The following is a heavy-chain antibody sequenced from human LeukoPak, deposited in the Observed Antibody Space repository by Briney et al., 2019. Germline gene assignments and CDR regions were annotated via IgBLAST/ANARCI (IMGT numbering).Heavy chain of an antibody. Sequence: SETLSLTCAVYGGSFSGYYWSWIRQPPGKGLEWIGEINHSGSTNYNPSLKSRVTISVDTSKNQFSLKLSSVTAAATAVYYCARGGSRGRDYHFLSRVRPHGYFDLWGRGTLVTVSS. V-gene: IGHV4-34*01. CDR2: INHSGST. D-gene: IGHD4-17*01. CDR3: ARGGSRGRDYHFLSRVRPHGYFDL. J-gene: IGHJ2*01. CDR1: GGSFSGYY.